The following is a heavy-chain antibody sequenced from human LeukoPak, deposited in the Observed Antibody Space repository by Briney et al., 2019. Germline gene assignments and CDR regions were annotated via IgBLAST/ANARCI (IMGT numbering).Heavy chain of an antibody. D-gene: IGHD6-19*01. J-gene: IGHJ4*02. CDR3: ARAYSSGWYQNY. CDR2: ISYDGSNK. V-gene: IGHV3-30-3*01. Sequence: PGRSLRLSCAASGFTFSSYAMHWVRQAPGKGLEWVAVISYDGSNKYYADSVKGRFTISRDNANNSLYLQMSSLRDEDTAVYYCARAYSSGWYQNYWGQGTLVTVSS. CDR1: GFTFSSYA.